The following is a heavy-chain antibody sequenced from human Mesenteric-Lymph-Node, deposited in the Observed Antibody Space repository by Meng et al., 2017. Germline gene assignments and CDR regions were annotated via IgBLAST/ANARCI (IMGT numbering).Heavy chain of an antibody. V-gene: IGHV4-4*02. Sequence: SETLSLTCAVSGDSISSNNWWTWLRQPPGKGLEWIASAYYTGKTYYSPSLKSRATISIDTSKKHFSLKLNSVTAADTAMYYCTRLIEGSPADHWGQGTLVTVSS. CDR1: GDSISSNNW. CDR2: AYYTGKT. J-gene: IGHJ5*02. D-gene: IGHD5-24*01. CDR3: TRLIEGSPADH.